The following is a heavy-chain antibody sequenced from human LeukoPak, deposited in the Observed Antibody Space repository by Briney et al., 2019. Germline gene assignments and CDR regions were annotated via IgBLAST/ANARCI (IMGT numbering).Heavy chain of an antibody. CDR2: ISSSSSTI. D-gene: IGHD3-3*01. V-gene: IGHV3-48*01. J-gene: IGHJ4*02. CDR3: ARDGYYDFWSGYLYYFDY. Sequence: GGSLRLSCAASGFTFSSYSMNWVRQAPGKGLEWVSYISSSSSTIYYADSVKGRFTISRDNAKNSLYLQMNSLRAEDTAVYYCARDGYYDFWSGYLYYFDYWGQGTLVTVSS. CDR1: GFTFSSYS.